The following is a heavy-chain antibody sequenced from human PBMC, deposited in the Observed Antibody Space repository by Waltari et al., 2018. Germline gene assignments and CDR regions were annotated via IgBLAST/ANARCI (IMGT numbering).Heavy chain of an antibody. J-gene: IGHJ4*02. Sequence: QLQLQESGPGLVKPSETLSLTCSVSGGSISSNSFFWGWIRQPPGKGLEWIGNIYYAGIPFYHPSLQSRVTMSVGTSEDHFSLRLTSVTAADTAIYYCARGPAASAYDSCWYTDWGQGTLVTVSS. CDR2: IYYAGIP. CDR1: GGSISSNSFF. D-gene: IGHD6-13*01. CDR3: ARGPAASAYDSCWYTD. V-gene: IGHV4-39*07.